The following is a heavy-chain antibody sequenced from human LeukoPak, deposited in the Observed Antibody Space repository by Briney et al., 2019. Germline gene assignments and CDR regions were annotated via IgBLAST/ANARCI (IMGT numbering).Heavy chain of an antibody. V-gene: IGHV1-69*04. CDR2: IIPILGIA. CDR3: ARERAYSGSYGQPLVNWYFDL. CDR1: GGTFSSYA. Sequence: GSSVKVSCKASGGTFSSYAISWVRQAPGQGLEWMGRIIPILGIANYAQKFQGRVTITADKSTSTAYMELSSLRPEDTAVYYCARERAYSGSYGQPLVNWYFDLWGRGTLVTVSS. D-gene: IGHD1-26*01. J-gene: IGHJ2*01.